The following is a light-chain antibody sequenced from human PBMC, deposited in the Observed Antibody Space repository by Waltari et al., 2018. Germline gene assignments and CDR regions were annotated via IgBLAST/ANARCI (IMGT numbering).Light chain of an antibody. CDR3: LQRSNWPPT. V-gene: IGKV3-11*01. J-gene: IGKJ5*01. CDR1: QSVNF. Sequence: DTVLTQSPATLSLSPGERATLSCRASQSVNFLAWYQQKPGQAPKLLIYDSSKRATGIPARFSGCGSGTDFTLTISSLEPEDFVGYYCLQRSNWPPTFGQGTRLEIK. CDR2: DSS.